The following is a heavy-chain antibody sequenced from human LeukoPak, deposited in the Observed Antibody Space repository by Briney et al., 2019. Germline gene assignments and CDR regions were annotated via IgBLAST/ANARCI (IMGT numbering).Heavy chain of an antibody. V-gene: IGHV1-18*04. CDR3: ARVGGPYSSGWFDY. CDR1: GYTFTSYG. Sequence: ASVKVSCKASGYTFTSYGISWVRQAPGQGLEWMGWISAYNGNTNYAQKLQGRVTMTTDTSTSTAYMELRSLRSDDTAVYHCARVGGPYSSGWFDYWGQGTLVTVSS. CDR2: ISAYNGNT. D-gene: IGHD6-19*01. J-gene: IGHJ4*02.